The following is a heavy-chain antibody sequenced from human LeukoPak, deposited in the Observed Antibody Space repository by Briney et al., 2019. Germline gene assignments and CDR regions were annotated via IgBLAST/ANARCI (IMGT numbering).Heavy chain of an antibody. D-gene: IGHD3-10*01. CDR2: IFYRGDT. CDR3: ARHRSDSGDFFDP. Sequence: SETLSLTCTVSGGSLSTYYWSWIRQPPGKGLEWIGYIFYRGDTNYNPSVKSRITISVDTSKEEFSLKLTSVTAADTAVYYCARHRSDSGDFFDPWGQGTLVTVSS. V-gene: IGHV4-59*08. J-gene: IGHJ5*02. CDR1: GGSLSTYY.